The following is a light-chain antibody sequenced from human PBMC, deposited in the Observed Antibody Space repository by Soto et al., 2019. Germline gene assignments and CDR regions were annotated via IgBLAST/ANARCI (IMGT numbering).Light chain of an antibody. CDR1: SSDVGGYNY. CDR3: SSYTSSRTLCV. J-gene: IGLJ1*01. CDR2: DVS. Sequence: QSVLTQPGSVSGSPGQSITISCTGTSSDVGGYNYVSWYQQHPGKAPKLMIYDVSNRPSGVSNRFSGSKSGNTASLTISGLQAEDEADYYCSSYTSSRTLCVFGSGTKVTVL. V-gene: IGLV2-14*01.